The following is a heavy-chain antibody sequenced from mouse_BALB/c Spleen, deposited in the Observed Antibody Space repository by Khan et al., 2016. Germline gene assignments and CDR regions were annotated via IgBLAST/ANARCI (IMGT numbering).Heavy chain of an antibody. CDR2: IYPGDGDT. Sequence: QVQLQQSGPELVKPGASVKISCKASGYAFSSSWMNWVKQRPGQGLEWIGRIYPGDGDTNYYGKFKGKATLTADYSYRNAYMQLISLTSGASSVYFCSRCGDWHWGQGTTLTVSS. CDR3: SRCGDWH. CDR1: GYAFSSSW. V-gene: IGHV1-82*01. J-gene: IGHJ2*01.